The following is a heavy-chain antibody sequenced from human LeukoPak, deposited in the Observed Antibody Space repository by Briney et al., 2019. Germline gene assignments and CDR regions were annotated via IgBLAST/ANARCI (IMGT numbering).Heavy chain of an antibody. CDR1: GFTFSSSA. V-gene: IGHV3-23*01. J-gene: IGHJ3*02. CDR3: AKGGVLLRFGESPDAFDI. D-gene: IGHD3-10*01. CDR2: ISGSGGST. Sequence: GGSLRLSCAASGFTFSSSAMSWVRQAPGKGLEWVSTISGSGGSTHYADSVKGWFTISRDNSKNTLFLQMNSLRAEDTAVYYCAKGGVLLRFGESPDAFDIWGQGTMVTVSS.